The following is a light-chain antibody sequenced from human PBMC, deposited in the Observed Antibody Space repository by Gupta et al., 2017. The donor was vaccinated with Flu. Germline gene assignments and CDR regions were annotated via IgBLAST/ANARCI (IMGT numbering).Light chain of an antibody. J-gene: IGKJ1*01. CDR2: S. CDR3: LQYGTYPPT. V-gene: IGKV1-8*01. Sequence: SSRASGVPSRFSGSGSGTDFTLPIDSLKTEDSATYFCLQYGTYPPTFGQGTKVEV.